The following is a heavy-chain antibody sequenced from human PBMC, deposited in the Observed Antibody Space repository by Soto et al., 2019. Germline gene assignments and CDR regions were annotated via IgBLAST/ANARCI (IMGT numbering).Heavy chain of an antibody. CDR1: GFTFVSYS. CDR3: AKGIGRYYYYGMDV. Sequence: AGGSLRLSCAASGFTFVSYSMSWVRQAAGKGLEWVSAISGSGGSTYYANSVKGRFTISRDNSKNTLYLQMNSLSAEDTAVYYCAKGIGRYYYYGMDVWGQGTTVTVSS. CDR2: ISGSGGST. V-gene: IGHV3-23*01. J-gene: IGHJ6*02. D-gene: IGHD3-10*01.